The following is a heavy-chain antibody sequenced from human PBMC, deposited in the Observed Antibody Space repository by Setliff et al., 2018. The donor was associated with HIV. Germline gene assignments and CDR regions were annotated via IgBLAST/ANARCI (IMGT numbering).Heavy chain of an antibody. Sequence: ASVKVSCKASGGTFSSYSISWVRQAPGQGLEWMGRILPIFGTRDYAQKFQGRVTITADKSTSTAYMELRSLRSEDTAVYYCARDGYYYDGSAYSTFDYWGQGTLVTVSS. J-gene: IGHJ4*02. CDR1: GGTFSSYS. CDR2: ILPIFGTR. CDR3: ARDGYYYDGSAYSTFDY. D-gene: IGHD3-22*01. V-gene: IGHV1-69*06.